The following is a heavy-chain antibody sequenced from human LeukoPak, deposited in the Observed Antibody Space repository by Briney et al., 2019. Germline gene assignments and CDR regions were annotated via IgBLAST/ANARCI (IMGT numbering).Heavy chain of an antibody. V-gene: IGHV3-7*05. D-gene: IGHD6-19*01. CDR2: IKEDGSRN. CDR1: GFTFSRYW. CDR3: ARQLSGWYDADPY. Sequence: PGGSLRLSCAASGFTFSRYWMSWVRQAPGKGLECVANIKEDGSRNHYADSVKGRFTISRDNAKNSLYLQMSSLRAEDTAVYYCARQLSGWYDADPYWGQGTLVTVSS. J-gene: IGHJ4*02.